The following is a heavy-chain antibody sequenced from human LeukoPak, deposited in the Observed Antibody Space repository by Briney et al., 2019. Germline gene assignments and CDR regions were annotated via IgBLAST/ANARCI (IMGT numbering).Heavy chain of an antibody. V-gene: IGHV3-30-3*01. J-gene: IGHJ6*02. Sequence: GGSLRLSCAASGFTFSSYAMHWVRQAPGKGLEWVAVISYDGSNKYYADSVKGRFTISRDNSKNTLYLQMNSLRAEDTAVYYCARGDYGSGSYNYYYYYGMDVWGQGTTVTVSS. CDR1: GFTFSSYA. D-gene: IGHD3-10*01. CDR3: ARGDYGSGSYNYYYYYGMDV. CDR2: ISYDGSNK.